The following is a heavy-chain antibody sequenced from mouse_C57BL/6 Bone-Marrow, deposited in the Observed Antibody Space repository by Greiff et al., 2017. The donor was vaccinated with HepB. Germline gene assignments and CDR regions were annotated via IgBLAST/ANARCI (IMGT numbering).Heavy chain of an antibody. V-gene: IGHV5-4*03. CDR3: ARGGTTVEYYFDY. J-gene: IGHJ2*01. CDR1: GFTFSSYA. Sequence: EVMLVESGGGLVKPGGSLKLSCAASGFTFSSYAMSWVRQTPEKRLEWVATISDGGSYTYYPDNVKGRFTISRDNAKNNLYLQMSHLKSEDTAMYYCARGGTTVEYYFDYWGQGTTLTVSS. CDR2: ISDGGSYT. D-gene: IGHD1-1*01.